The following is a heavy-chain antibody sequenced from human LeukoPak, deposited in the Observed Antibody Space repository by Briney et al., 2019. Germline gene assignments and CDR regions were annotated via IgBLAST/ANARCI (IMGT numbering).Heavy chain of an antibody. V-gene: IGHV3-21*06. CDR2: IDSSGGYM. CDR1: GFTFSSYG. Sequence: GGSLRLSCAASGFTFSSYGMSWARQAPGKGLEWVSSIDSSGGYMFYADSVKGRFIISRDNAKDSLYLQMNSLRVEDTAVYYCLRGDRRDYWGQGTLVTVSP. CDR3: LRGDRRDY. J-gene: IGHJ4*02.